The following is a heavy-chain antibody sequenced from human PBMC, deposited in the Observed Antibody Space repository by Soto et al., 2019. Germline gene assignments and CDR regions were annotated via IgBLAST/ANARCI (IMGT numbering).Heavy chain of an antibody. CDR1: GNTFDDYY. D-gene: IGHD2-2*01. CDR3: ARSILFFLPSACRSDLFYP. Sequence: GASVKVSCKASGNTFDDYYLHWVRPAPGQGLEWMGGVIPIFGTANYAQKFQGRVTITADQSTSTAYMELSSLRSEDTAVYYCARSILFFLPSACRSDLFYPWGQGTLVTVSA. CDR2: VIPIFGTA. V-gene: IGHV1-69*13. J-gene: IGHJ5*02.